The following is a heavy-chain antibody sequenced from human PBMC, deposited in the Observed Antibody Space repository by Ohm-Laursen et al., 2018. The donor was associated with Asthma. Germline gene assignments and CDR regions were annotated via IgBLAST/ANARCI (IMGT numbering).Heavy chain of an antibody. CDR3: AKSSRPFYFDS. V-gene: IGHV4-31*03. J-gene: IGHJ4*02. D-gene: IGHD6-6*01. CDR1: GDSVSSGTHY. Sequence: TLSLTCTVSGDSVSSGTHYWSWIRQPPGKGLEWIGYIYSSGSTNYNPSLKSRVAMSLDTSKNQFSLRLSSVIAADTAVYYCAKSSRPFYFDSWGQGTLVTVSS. CDR2: IYSSGST.